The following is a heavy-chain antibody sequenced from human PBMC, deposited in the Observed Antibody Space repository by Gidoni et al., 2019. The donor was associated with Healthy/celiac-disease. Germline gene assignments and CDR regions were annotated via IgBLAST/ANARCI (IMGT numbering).Heavy chain of an antibody. D-gene: IGHD1-7*01. CDR2: IKQDGSEK. J-gene: IGHJ5*02. Sequence: EVQLVESGGGLVQPGGSLRLSCAASGFTFSSYWMSWVRQAPGKGLEWVANIKQDGSEKYYVDSVKGRFTISRDIAKNSLYLQMNSLRAEDTAVYYCARDQRVPELTYNWFDPWGQGTLVTVSS. CDR1: GFTFSSYW. CDR3: ARDQRVPELTYNWFDP. V-gene: IGHV3-7*03.